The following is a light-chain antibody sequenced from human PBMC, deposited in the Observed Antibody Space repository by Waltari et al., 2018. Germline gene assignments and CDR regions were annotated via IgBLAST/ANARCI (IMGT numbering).Light chain of an antibody. Sequence: DLVMTLSRLSLPVPPREPASSYCSPLQSLLPSNGHNSLAWYLQKPGQSPQLLVYFGSNRASGVPDRFSGSGSGTDFTLKISRVEAEDVGVYYCMQALQTPRTFGQGTKVEIK. V-gene: IGKV2-28*01. CDR3: MQALQTPRT. CDR1: QSLLPSNGHNS. CDR2: FGS. J-gene: IGKJ1*01.